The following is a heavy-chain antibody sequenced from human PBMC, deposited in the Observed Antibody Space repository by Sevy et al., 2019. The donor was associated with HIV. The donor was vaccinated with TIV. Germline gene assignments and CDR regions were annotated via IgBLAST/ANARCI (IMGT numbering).Heavy chain of an antibody. CDR3: ARLRVIASAPYYFDY. D-gene: IGHD2-21*01. J-gene: IGHJ4*02. V-gene: IGHV3-48*03. Sequence: GGSLRLSCTASGFTFSSYDMNWVRQAPGKGLEWVSKISSSGSSIYYADSVKGRFTISRDNAKNSLNLQMNTLRAEDTAVYYCARLRVIASAPYYFDYWGQGALVTVSS. CDR2: ISSSGSSI. CDR1: GFTFSSYD.